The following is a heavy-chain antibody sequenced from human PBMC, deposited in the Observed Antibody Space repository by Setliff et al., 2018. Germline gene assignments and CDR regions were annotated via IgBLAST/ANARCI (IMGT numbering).Heavy chain of an antibody. CDR3: AKDVSPPGTNGWHPDVLDI. D-gene: IGHD6-19*01. J-gene: IGHJ3*02. CDR1: GGTFSSYA. V-gene: IGHV1-69*05. Sequence: GASVKVSCKASGGTFSSYAISWVRQAPGQGLEWMGGIIPIFGTANYAQKFQGRVTITTDESTSTVYMELSSLRAEDTAVYYCAKDVSPPGTNGWHPDVLDIWGQGTMVTVSS. CDR2: IIPIFGTA.